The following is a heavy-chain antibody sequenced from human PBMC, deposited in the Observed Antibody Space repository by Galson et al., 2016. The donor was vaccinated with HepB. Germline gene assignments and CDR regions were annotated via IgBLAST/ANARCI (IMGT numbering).Heavy chain of an antibody. V-gene: IGHV3-9*01. D-gene: IGHD3-9*01. J-gene: IGHJ6*02. CDR2: VKWNGYSL. CDR3: AKDRDWVYYAMDV. Sequence: SLRLSCAASGFRFDDYAMHWVRQAPGKGLEWVSGVKWNGYSLGYADSVKGRFTISRDNSKNSLYLEMDSLRPEDTALYFCAKDRDWVYYAMDVWGQGTTVSVSS. CDR1: GFRFDDYA.